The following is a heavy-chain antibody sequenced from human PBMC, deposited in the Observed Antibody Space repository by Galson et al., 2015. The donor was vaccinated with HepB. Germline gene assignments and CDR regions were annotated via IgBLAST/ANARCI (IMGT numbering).Heavy chain of an antibody. V-gene: IGHV1-69*02. CDR3: ARGGLGGNWFDP. D-gene: IGHD3-10*01. CDR1: GGTFSSYT. Sequence: SVKVSCKASGGTFSSYTISWVRQAPGQGLEWMGRIIPILGIANYTQKFQGRVTITADKSTSTAYMELSSLRSEDTAVYYCARGGLGGNWFDPWGQGTLVTVSS. CDR2: IIPILGIA. J-gene: IGHJ5*02.